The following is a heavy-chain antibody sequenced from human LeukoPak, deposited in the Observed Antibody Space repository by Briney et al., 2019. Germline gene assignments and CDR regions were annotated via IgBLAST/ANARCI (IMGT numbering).Heavy chain of an antibody. V-gene: IGHV3-23*01. D-gene: IGHD3-3*01. CDR1: GFTFSNSA. Sequence: GGSLRVPCAASGFTFSNSAMGWVRQAPGKGLEWVSAISTSDGSTYYADAVKGRFTISRDNSKNTLYLQMNSLRAEDTAVYYCARAVDFWSGYPQPNWFDPWGQGTLVTVSS. J-gene: IGHJ5*02. CDR3: ARAVDFWSGYPQPNWFDP. CDR2: ISTSDGST.